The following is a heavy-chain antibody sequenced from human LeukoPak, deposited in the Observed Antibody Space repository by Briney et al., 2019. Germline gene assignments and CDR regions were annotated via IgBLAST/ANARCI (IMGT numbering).Heavy chain of an antibody. Sequence: APVKVSCKASGYMFTSYNMQWVRQAPEQGLEWMGMVSSSGANTKYAQKFRGRVTMTSDTSTSTVYMELSSLISGDTAVYYCARDQHYATDYWGQGTLVTVCS. CDR1: GYMFTSYN. D-gene: IGHD2-2*01. J-gene: IGHJ4*02. V-gene: IGHV1-46*03. CDR2: VSSSGANT. CDR3: ARDQHYATDY.